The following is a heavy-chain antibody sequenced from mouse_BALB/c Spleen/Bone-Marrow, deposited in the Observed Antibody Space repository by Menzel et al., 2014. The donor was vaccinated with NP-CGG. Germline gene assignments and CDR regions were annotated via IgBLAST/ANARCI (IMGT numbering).Heavy chain of an antibody. V-gene: IGHV2-6-4*01. J-gene: IGHJ4*01. CDR1: GFSLSRYS. CDR2: IWGGGTT. D-gene: IGHD1-1*01. CDR3: ARARYYDAMDY. Sequence: VQGVESGPGLVAPSQRLSITCTVSGFSLSRYSLHWVRQPPGKGLEWLGMIWGGGTTDYNSALKSRLSISKDNSKSQVFLKMNSLQTDDTAMYYCARARYYDAMDYWGQGTSVTVSS.